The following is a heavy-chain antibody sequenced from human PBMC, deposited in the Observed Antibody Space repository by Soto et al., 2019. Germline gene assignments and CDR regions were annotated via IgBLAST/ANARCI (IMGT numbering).Heavy chain of an antibody. J-gene: IGHJ4*02. CDR3: ARVYTVNFVAYFDY. CDR1: GYTFTSYA. D-gene: IGHD3-16*01. Sequence: ASVKVSCTASGYTFTSYAMHWVRQAPGQRLEWMGWINAGNGNTKYSQKFQGRVTITRDTSASTAYMELSSLRSEDTAVYYCARVYTVNFVAYFDYWGQGTLVTVSS. CDR2: INAGNGNT. V-gene: IGHV1-3*01.